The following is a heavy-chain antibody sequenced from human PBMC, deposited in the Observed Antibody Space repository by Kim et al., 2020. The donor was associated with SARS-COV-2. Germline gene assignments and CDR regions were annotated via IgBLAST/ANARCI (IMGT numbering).Heavy chain of an antibody. CDR1: GGSISSGGYY. J-gene: IGHJ4*02. CDR2: IYYSGST. Sequence: SETLSLTCTVSGGSISSGGYYWSWIRQHPGKGLEWIGYIYYSGSTYYNPSLKSRVTISVDTSKNQFSLKLSSVTAADTAVYYCARERVVPAAIDYWGQGTLVTVSS. V-gene: IGHV4-31*03. CDR3: ARERVVPAAIDY. D-gene: IGHD2-2*01.